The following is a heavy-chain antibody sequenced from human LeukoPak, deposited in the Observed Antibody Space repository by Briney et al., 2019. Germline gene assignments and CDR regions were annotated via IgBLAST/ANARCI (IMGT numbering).Heavy chain of an antibody. CDR3: AKHPPWEPVDY. CDR1: GFTFSNYA. D-gene: IGHD1-26*01. Sequence: PGGSLRLSCAASGFTFSNYAMSWVRQAPGKGLEWVSAISGLGDRTYYADSVKGRFTISRDNSKNTLYLRMNSLRAEDTAVYYCAKHPPWEPVDYWGLGTLVTVSS. J-gene: IGHJ4*01. V-gene: IGHV3-23*01. CDR2: ISGLGDRT.